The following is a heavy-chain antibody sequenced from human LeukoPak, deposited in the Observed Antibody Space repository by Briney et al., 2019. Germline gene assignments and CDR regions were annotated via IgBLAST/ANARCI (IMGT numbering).Heavy chain of an antibody. V-gene: IGHV4-61*08. J-gene: IGHJ4*02. Sequence: SETLSLTCTVSGGSVSSGGYYWSWIRQPPGKGLEWIGYIYYSGSTNYNPSLKSRVTISVDTSKNQFSLKLSSVTAADTAVYYCARAQPTMVRGVYFDYWGQGTLVTVSS. CDR2: IYYSGST. CDR1: GGSVSSGGYY. CDR3: ARAQPTMVRGVYFDY. D-gene: IGHD3-10*01.